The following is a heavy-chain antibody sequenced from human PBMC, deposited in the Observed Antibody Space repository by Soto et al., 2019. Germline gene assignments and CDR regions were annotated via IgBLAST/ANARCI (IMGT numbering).Heavy chain of an antibody. CDR3: ARLGLLSGEGFDS. J-gene: IGHJ4*02. D-gene: IGHD2-21*01. CDR2: INVGNDNT. CDR1: GYIFTDYG. Sequence: QVHLVQSGAEVKKPGVSVKVSCKASGYIFTDYGWQWVRQASGQRLEWMGWINVGNDNTKYSQKFQGRVTFSRDTSATAAYLELTSLTSEDTAVYYCARLGLLSGEGFDSWGQGTLVTVSS. V-gene: IGHV1-3*01.